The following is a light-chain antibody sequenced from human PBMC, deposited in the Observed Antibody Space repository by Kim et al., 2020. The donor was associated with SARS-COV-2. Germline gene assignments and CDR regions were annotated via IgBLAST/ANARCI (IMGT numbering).Light chain of an antibody. CDR2: GVS. CDR3: SSYTSSSTLV. V-gene: IGLV2-14*01. J-gene: IGLJ2*01. CDR1: SSDVGGYNH. Sequence: QSALTQPASVSGSPGQSITISCTGTSSDVGGYNHVSWYQQHPGKAPRLMIYGVSKRPSGVSNRFSGSKSGNTASLTISGLQAEDEADYYCSSYTSSSTLVFGGGTQLTVL.